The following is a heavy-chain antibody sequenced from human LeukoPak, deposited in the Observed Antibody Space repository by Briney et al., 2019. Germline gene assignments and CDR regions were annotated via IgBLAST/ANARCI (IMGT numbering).Heavy chain of an antibody. Sequence: GGSLRLSCVASGLTFGNYGMNWVRQAPGKGLEWVAVIWYDGSNKYYADSVEGRFTISRDNSKNTLYLQMNSLRAEDTAVYYCARGEMATIHFDYWGQGTLVTVSS. D-gene: IGHD5-24*01. CDR2: IWYDGSNK. CDR3: ARGEMATIHFDY. J-gene: IGHJ4*02. CDR1: GLTFGNYG. V-gene: IGHV3-33*08.